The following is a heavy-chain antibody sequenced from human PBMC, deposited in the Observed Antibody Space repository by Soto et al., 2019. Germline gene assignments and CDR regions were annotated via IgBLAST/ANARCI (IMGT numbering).Heavy chain of an antibody. V-gene: IGHV3-21*01. J-gene: IGHJ4*02. Sequence: ESGGGLVKPGGSLRLSCAASGFTFSTYNMNWVRQAPGKGLEWVSSIGRSSSYIYYADSVKGRFTVSRDNAKNSLYLQMNSLRAEDTAVYYCAREMTTVTTALDHWGQGTLAIVSS. D-gene: IGHD4-17*01. CDR2: IGRSSSYI. CDR3: AREMTTVTTALDH. CDR1: GFTFSTYN.